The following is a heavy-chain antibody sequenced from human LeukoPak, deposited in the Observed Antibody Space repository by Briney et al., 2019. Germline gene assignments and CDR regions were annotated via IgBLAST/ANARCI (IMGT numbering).Heavy chain of an antibody. Sequence: SVKVSCKASGGTFSSYTISWVRQAPGQGLEWMGRIIPILGIANYAQKFQGRVTITADKSTSTAYMELSSLRSEDTAVYYCARHKLVHSWFDPLGPGNPGHRLL. V-gene: IGHV1-69*02. J-gene: IGHJ5*02. CDR3: ARHKLVHSWFDP. D-gene: IGHD6-6*01. CDR2: IIPILGIA. CDR1: GGTFSSYT.